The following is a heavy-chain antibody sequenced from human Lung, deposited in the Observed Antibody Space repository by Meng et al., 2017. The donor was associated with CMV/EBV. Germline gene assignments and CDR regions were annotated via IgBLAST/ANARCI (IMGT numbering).Heavy chain of an antibody. J-gene: IGHJ5*02. CDR2: IYWDNDQ. Sequence: QITLTESGPTLVKPTQTLTLTCPFSGFSLTTSEEGVVWIRQFPGTALEWLALIYWDNDQRYNPSLKDRLTITKDTSNNQVVLTMTNVDPEDTATYYCTHRLVAPGVVSDSWGQGILVTVSS. CDR1: GFSLTTSEEG. V-gene: IGHV2-5*02. D-gene: IGHD2-15*01. CDR3: THRLVAPGVVSDS.